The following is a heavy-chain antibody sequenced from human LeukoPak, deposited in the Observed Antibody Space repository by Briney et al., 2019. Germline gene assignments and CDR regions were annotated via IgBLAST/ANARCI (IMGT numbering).Heavy chain of an antibody. CDR1: GGSISSYY. D-gene: IGHD6-13*01. Sequence: PSETLSLTCTVSGGSISSYYWGWIRQPPGKGLEWIGYIYYTGSTDYNPSLKSRVAISVDTSKNQFSLKLSSVTAADTAVYYCARGSKAAPGTFDYWGQGTLVTVSS. CDR3: ARGSKAAPGTFDY. CDR2: IYYTGST. V-gene: IGHV4-59*01. J-gene: IGHJ4*02.